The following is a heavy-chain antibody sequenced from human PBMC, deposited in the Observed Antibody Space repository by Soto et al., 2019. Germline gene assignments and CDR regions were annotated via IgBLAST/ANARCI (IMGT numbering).Heavy chain of an antibody. CDR2: IIPIFGTA. J-gene: IGHJ4*02. CDR1: GGTFSSYG. V-gene: IGHV1-69*01. D-gene: IGHD6-6*01. CDR3: ARGFEYSTSSPFDY. Sequence: QVQLVQSGAEVKKPGSSVKVSCKASGGTFSSYGINWVRQAPGQGLEWVGGIIPIFGTAYYAQNFQGRGTITADESTSTAYMELISLRSEDTAVYYCARGFEYSTSSPFDYWGQGTLVTVSS.